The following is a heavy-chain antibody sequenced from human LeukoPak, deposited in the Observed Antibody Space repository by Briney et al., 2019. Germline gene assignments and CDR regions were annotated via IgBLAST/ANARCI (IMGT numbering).Heavy chain of an antibody. J-gene: IGHJ5*02. CDR1: GGSFSGYY. CDR3: ARRPYSYCSGGSRYSAGKYWFDP. V-gene: IGHV4-34*01. D-gene: IGHD2-15*01. CDR2: INHSGST. Sequence: SETLSLTCAVYGGSFSGYYWSWIRQPPGKGLEWIGEINHSGSTNYNPSLKSRVTISVDTSKNQFSLKLSSVTAADTAVYYCARRPYSYCSGGSRYSAGKYWFDPWGQGTLVTVSS.